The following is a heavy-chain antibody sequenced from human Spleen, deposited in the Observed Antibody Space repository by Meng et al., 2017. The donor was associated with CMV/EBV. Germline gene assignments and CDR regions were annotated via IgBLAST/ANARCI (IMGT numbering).Heavy chain of an antibody. CDR3: ARHRALTSSWFSKFEV. Sequence: SGYSFSSYWIGWVRQMPGKGLEWMGIIYPGDSDTRYSPSFQGQVTISADKSLSTAYLQWNSLKASDTAMYYCARHRALTSSWFSKFEVWGQGALVTVSS. D-gene: IGHD2-2*01. CDR1: GYSFSSYW. J-gene: IGHJ4*02. CDR2: IYPGDSDT. V-gene: IGHV5-51*01.